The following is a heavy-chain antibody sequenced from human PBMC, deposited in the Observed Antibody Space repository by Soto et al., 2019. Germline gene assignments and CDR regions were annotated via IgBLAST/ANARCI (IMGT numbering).Heavy chain of an antibody. Sequence: PGGSLRLSCADSGFTFSNYVMNWVRQAPGKGLEWVSTISYSADKTFYADSVKGRFTISRDNSRDTLFLQMNSLRADDAAVYYCARRARTATTNWGAFDIWGQGTMVTVSS. J-gene: IGHJ3*02. CDR2: ISYSADKT. CDR1: GFTFSNYV. V-gene: IGHV3-23*01. D-gene: IGHD1-7*01. CDR3: ARRARTATTNWGAFDI.